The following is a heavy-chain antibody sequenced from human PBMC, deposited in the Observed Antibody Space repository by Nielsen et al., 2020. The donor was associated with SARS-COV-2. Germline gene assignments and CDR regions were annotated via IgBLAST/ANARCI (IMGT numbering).Heavy chain of an antibody. V-gene: IGHV4-61*02. CDR1: GGSISSGGYY. Sequence: SETLSLTCTVSGGSISSGGYYWTWIRQPAGKGLEWIGRVFATGNTNYNPSLKSRITISVDTAKNQFSLKLKFVTAADTAVYYCARAPDIVLQPTAIPLWGQGTMVPVSS. J-gene: IGHJ3*01. D-gene: IGHD2-8*01. CDR3: ARAPDIVLQPTAIPL. CDR2: VFATGNT.